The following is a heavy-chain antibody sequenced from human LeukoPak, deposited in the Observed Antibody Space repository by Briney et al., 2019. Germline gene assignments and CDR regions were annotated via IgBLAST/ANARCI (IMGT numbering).Heavy chain of an antibody. Sequence: SSETLSLTCTVSGGSISSYYWSWIRQPPGKGLEWIGYIYYSGSTNYNPSLKSRVTISVDTSKNQFSLKLSSVTAADTAVYYCARGPMVRGVRAWFDPWGQGTLVTVSS. V-gene: IGHV4-59*01. CDR2: IYYSGST. CDR3: ARGPMVRGVRAWFDP. CDR1: GGSISSYY. D-gene: IGHD3-10*01. J-gene: IGHJ5*02.